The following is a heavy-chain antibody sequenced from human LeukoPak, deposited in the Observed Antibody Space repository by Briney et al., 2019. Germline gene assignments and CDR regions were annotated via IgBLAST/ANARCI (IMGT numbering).Heavy chain of an antibody. CDR2: IIPIFGTA. CDR3: AKVPAANVDWFDP. V-gene: IGHV1-69*05. Sequence: GASVKVSCKASGGTFSSYAISWVRQAPGQGLEWMGGIIPIFGTANYAQKFQGRVTITTDESTSTAYMELSSLRSEDTAVYYCAKVPAANVDWFDPWGQGTLDTVSS. J-gene: IGHJ5*02. CDR1: GGTFSSYA. D-gene: IGHD2-2*01.